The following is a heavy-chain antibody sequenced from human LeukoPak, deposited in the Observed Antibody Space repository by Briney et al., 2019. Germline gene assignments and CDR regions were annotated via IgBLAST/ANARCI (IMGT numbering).Heavy chain of an antibody. CDR2: IWYDGSNK. J-gene: IGHJ6*02. CDR3: ARAHSVKRIYYYYGMDL. V-gene: IGHV3-33*08. Sequence: GGSLRLSCAASGFTFSSYGMHWVRQAPGRGLEWVAVIWYDGSNKYYGDSRFTISRDNSKSTMYLQMNSLRAEDTAVYYCARAHSVKRIYYYYGMDLWGQGTTVTVSS. D-gene: IGHD2-15*01. CDR1: GFTFSSYG.